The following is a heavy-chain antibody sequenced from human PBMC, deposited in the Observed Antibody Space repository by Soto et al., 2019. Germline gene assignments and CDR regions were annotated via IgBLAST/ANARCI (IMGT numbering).Heavy chain of an antibody. CDR3: KGVPAAIGRDY. V-gene: IGHV3-15*01. D-gene: IGHD2-2*02. Sequence: EVQLVESGGGLVKPGGSLRLSCAASGFTFSNAWMSWVRQAPGKGLEWVGRIKSKTDGGTTDYAAPVKGRFTISRDDSKNTLYLQMNSLKTEDTAVYYCKGVPAAIGRDYWGQGTLVTVSS. CDR1: GFTFSNAW. CDR2: IKSKTDGGTT. J-gene: IGHJ4*02.